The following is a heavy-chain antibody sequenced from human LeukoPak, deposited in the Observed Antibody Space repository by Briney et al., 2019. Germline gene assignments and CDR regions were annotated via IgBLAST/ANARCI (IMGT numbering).Heavy chain of an antibody. V-gene: IGHV3-7*01. J-gene: IGHJ4*02. CDR1: GFTFSSYG. D-gene: IGHD3-16*02. CDR2: IKQDGSEK. Sequence: GGSLRLSCAASGFTFSSYGMSWVRQAPGKGLEWVANIKQDGSEKYYVDSVKGRFTISRDNAKNSLYLQMNSLRAEDTAVYYCARDRRYTYWGQGTLVTVSS. CDR3: ARDRRYTY.